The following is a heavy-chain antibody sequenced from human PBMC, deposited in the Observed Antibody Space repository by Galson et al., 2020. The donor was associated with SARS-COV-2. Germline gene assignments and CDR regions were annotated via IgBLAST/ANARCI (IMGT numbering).Heavy chain of an antibody. V-gene: IGHV3-7*02. CDR3: ARAPSYPFGTGSYNN. CDR2: INQDGSQH. J-gene: IGHJ4*02. Sequence: GGSLRLSCAASGFTFYSYWMAWVRQAPGKGLEWVANINQDGSQHYYVDSVKGRFTISRDNAQNSLYLQMNSLRAEDTGLYYCARAPSYPFGTGSYNNWGQGTLVTVSA. D-gene: IGHD3-10*01. CDR1: GFTFYSYW.